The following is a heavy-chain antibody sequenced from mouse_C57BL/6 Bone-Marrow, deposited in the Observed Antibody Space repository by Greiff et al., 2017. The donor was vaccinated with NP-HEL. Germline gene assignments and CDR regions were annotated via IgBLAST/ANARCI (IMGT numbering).Heavy chain of an antibody. Sequence: QVQLKESGAELVRPGTSVKVSCKASGYAFTNYLIEWVKQRPGQGLEWIGVINPGSGGTNYNEKFKGKATLTADKSSSTAYMQLSSLTSEDSAVYFCARSYYGSSHWYFDVWGTGTTVTVSS. D-gene: IGHD1-1*01. CDR1: GYAFTNYL. V-gene: IGHV1-54*01. CDR2: INPGSGGT. CDR3: ARSYYGSSHWYFDV. J-gene: IGHJ1*03.